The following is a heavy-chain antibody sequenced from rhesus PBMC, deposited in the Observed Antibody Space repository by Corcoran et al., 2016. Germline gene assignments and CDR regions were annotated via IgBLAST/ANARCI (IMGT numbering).Heavy chain of an antibody. CDR2: IYPGDSDT. J-gene: IGHJ4*01. Sequence: EVQLVQSGAEVKRPGESLGISCKTSGFSFTNYWISWVRPMPGKGLEWMGMIYPGDSDTRYSPSFQGQVTISADKSISTAYLQWSSLKASDTATYYCAKVGYGSSLDYWGQGVLVTVSS. D-gene: IGHD4-29*01. CDR3: AKVGYGSSLDY. CDR1: GFSFTNYW. V-gene: IGHV5-43*01.